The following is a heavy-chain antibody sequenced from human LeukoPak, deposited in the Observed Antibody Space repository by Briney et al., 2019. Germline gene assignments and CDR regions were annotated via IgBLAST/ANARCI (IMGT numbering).Heavy chain of an antibody. CDR2: IYYSGST. Sequence: ETLSLTCTVSGDSISSGNYYWSWIRQPPGKGLEWIGYIYYSGSTNYNPSLKSRVTISVDTSKNQFSLKLSSVTAEDTAVYYCATVQKQWLALFDYWGQGTLVTVSS. CDR3: ATVQKQWLALFDY. CDR1: GDSISSGNYY. V-gene: IGHV4-61*01. D-gene: IGHD6-19*01. J-gene: IGHJ4*02.